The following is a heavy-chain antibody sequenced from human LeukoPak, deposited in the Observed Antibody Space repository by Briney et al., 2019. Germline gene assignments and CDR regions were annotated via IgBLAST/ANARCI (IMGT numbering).Heavy chain of an antibody. V-gene: IGHV3-23*01. CDR3: AKDPHIVVVTALFDY. J-gene: IGHJ4*02. Sequence: GGSLRLSCVTSGFTFSDYALSWVRQAPGKGLEWVAVISGSGDRTHYADSVMGRFTIPRDNSKNTVYLQLNSLRTDDTAVYYCAKDPHIVVVTALFDYWGQGALVTVSS. D-gene: IGHD2-21*02. CDR2: ISGSGDRT. CDR1: GFTFSDYA.